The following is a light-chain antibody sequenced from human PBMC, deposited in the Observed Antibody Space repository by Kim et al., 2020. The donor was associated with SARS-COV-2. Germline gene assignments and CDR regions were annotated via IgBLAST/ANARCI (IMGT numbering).Light chain of an antibody. CDR1: TLRVYY. CDR3: NSRDSSGNHVV. J-gene: IGLJ2*01. CDR2: DKN. Sequence: LGQTVRITCQGDTLRVYYATWYQQKPGQAPVLVIYDKNNRPSGIPDRFSGSSSLNTASLTITGAQAEDEADYYCNSRDSSGNHVVFGGGTQLTVL. V-gene: IGLV3-19*01.